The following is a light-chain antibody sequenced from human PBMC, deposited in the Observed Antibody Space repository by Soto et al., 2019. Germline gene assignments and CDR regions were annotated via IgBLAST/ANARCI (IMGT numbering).Light chain of an antibody. CDR3: CSYTSSSTLLL. J-gene: IGLJ2*01. Sequence: QSALTQPASVSGSPGQSITISCTGSSSDVGGHNYVSWYQQHPGKAPKLMIYDVSYRPSGVSDRSSASRSGNTASLTISGLQAEDEADYYCCSYTSSSTLLLFGGGTKLTVL. CDR2: DVS. CDR1: SSDVGGHNY. V-gene: IGLV2-14*03.